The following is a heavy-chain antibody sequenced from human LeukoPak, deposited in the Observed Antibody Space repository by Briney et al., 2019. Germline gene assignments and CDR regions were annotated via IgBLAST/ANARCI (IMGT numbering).Heavy chain of an antibody. CDR2: ITTSGGST. Sequence: GGSLRLSCAASGFTFSSYALTWVRQAPGKGLEWVSAITTSGGSTHYADSVKGRFTISRDNSKNTLYLQMNSLRGEDTAVYYCAKEYGSGSYYYDYWGQGTLVTVSS. J-gene: IGHJ4*02. CDR1: GFTFSSYA. V-gene: IGHV3-23*01. CDR3: AKEYGSGSYYYDY. D-gene: IGHD3-10*01.